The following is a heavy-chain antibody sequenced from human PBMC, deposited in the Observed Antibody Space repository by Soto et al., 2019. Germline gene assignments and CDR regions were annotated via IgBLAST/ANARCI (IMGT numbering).Heavy chain of an antibody. CDR1: GFTFSDYY. V-gene: IGHV3-11*01. Sequence: GGSLRLSCAASGFTFSDYYMSWIRQAPGKGLEWVSYISSSGSTIYYADSVKGRFTISRDNAKNSLYLQMNSLRAEDTALYYCAKDALHNFGLIKDGMDVWGQGTTVNVAS. CDR2: ISSSGSTI. CDR3: AKDALHNFGLIKDGMDV. J-gene: IGHJ6*02. D-gene: IGHD3-3*01.